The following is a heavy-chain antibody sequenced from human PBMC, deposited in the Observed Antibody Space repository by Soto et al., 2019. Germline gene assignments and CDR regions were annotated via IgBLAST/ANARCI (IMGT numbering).Heavy chain of an antibody. Sequence: SETLSLTCAAYGGSFSGYYWSWIRQPPGKGLEWIGEINHSGSTNYNPSLKSRVTISVDTSKNQFSLKLSSVTAADTAAYYCEGTGYYYGMDVWGQGTTVTVSS. CDR2: INHSGST. V-gene: IGHV4-34*01. D-gene: IGHD1-1*01. J-gene: IGHJ6*02. CDR3: EGTGYYYGMDV. CDR1: GGSFSGYY.